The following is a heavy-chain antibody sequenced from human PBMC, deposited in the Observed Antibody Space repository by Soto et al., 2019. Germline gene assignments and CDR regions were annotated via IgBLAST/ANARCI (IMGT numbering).Heavy chain of an antibody. V-gene: IGHV4-30-2*01. CDR3: ARGAFDSSGYYLDY. Sequence: SETLSLTCSVSGGSISSGGYSWSWIRQPPGKGLEWIGYIYHSGSTYYNPSLKSRVTISVDRSKNQFSLKLSSVTAADTAVYYCARGAFDSSGYYLDYWGQGTLVTVSS. J-gene: IGHJ4*02. D-gene: IGHD3-22*01. CDR2: IYHSGST. CDR1: GGSISSGGYS.